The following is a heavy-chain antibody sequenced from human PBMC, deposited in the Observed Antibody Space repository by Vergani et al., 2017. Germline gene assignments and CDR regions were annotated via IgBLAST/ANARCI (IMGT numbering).Heavy chain of an antibody. CDR2: IRGSGGST. V-gene: IGHV3-23*01. J-gene: IGHJ4*02. CDR1: GFTFSSYA. Sequence: EVQLLESGGGLVQPGGSLRLSCAASGFTFSSYAMSWVRQAPGKGLEWVSAIRGSGGSTYYSDSVKGRFPISRDNSKNTLYLQMNSLRAEDTAVYYCAKSWDTGGSYFWFDYWGQGTLVTVSS. CDR3: AKSWDTGGSYFWFDY. D-gene: IGHD1-26*01.